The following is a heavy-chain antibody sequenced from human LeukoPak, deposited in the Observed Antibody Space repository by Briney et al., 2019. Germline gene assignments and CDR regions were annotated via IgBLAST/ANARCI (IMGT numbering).Heavy chain of an antibody. D-gene: IGHD3-9*01. CDR1: VFTFSNFY. V-gene: IGHV3-11*03. J-gene: IGHJ3*02. CDR3: AKFLTGQYDAFDI. CDR2: ISSASTYT. Sequence: GGLLCLSSAVSVFTFSNFYMSWIRQAPPKGLEWVSFISSASTYTIFADSVKGRFTVSRDHAKNSLFLQMNSLRAEDTAVYYCAKFLTGQYDAFDIWGQGTMVTVSA.